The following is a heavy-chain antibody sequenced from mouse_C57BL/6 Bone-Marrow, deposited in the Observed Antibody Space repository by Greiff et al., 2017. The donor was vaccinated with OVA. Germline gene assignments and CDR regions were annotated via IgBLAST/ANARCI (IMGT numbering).Heavy chain of an antibody. D-gene: IGHD1-1*01. J-gene: IGHJ4*01. CDR3: TTYSYYYAMDY. V-gene: IGHV14-4*01. Sequence: EVQLQQSGAELVRPGASVKLSCTASGFNIKDDYMHWVKQRPEQGLEWIGWIDPENGDTEYASKFQGKATITADTSSNTAYLQLSSLTSEDTAVYYCTTYSYYYAMDYWGQGTSGTVSS. CDR1: GFNIKDDY. CDR2: IDPENGDT.